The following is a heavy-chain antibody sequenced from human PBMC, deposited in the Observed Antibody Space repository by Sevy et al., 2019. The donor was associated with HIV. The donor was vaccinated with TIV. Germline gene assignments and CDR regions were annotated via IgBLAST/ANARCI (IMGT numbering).Heavy chain of an antibody. CDR1: GDSVSSGSYF. Sequence: SETLSLTCTVSGDSVSSGSYFWSWIRQPPGKGREGIAYISYRGTTNYNPSLKSRVTISVDTSKRQFSLKLTSVTAADTAVYFCARGSRGYSYGWGQGTLVTVSS. CDR3: ARGSRGYSYG. V-gene: IGHV4-61*01. J-gene: IGHJ4*02. CDR2: ISYRGTT. D-gene: IGHD5-18*01.